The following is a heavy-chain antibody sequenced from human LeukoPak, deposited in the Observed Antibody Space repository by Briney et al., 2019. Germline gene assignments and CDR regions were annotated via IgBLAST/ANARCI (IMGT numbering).Heavy chain of an antibody. CDR2: ISGGGVST. CDR3: ALYLRVRGDY. D-gene: IGHD3-10*01. CDR1: GFTFSNHA. J-gene: IGHJ4*02. V-gene: IGHV3-23*01. Sequence: PGGSLRLSCAASGFTFSNHAMMWVRQAPGRGLEWVSAISGGGVSTYHTYSVKGRFTISRDNSKNTLYLQMNSLRAEDTAVYYCALYLRVRGDYWGQGTLVSVSS.